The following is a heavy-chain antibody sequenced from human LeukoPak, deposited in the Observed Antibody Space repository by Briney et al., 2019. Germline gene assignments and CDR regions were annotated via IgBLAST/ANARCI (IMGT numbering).Heavy chain of an antibody. D-gene: IGHD5-18*01. Sequence: KASETLSLTCTVSGGSISSSSYYWGWIRQPPGKGLEWIGSIYYSGSTYYNPSLKSRVTISVDTSKKQFSLKLSSVTAADTAVYYCAREGPNTAMVSVGDYWGQGMLVIVSS. CDR1: GGSISSSSYY. CDR3: AREGPNTAMVSVGDY. CDR2: IYYSGST. V-gene: IGHV4-39*07. J-gene: IGHJ4*02.